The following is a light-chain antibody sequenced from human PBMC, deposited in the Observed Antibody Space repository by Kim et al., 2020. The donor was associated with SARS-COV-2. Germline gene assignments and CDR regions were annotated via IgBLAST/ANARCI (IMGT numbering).Light chain of an antibody. CDR3: QQYNNWPPYT. V-gene: IGKV3-15*01. J-gene: IGKJ2*01. CDR2: GAS. Sequence: VTPGERAPLPCRASQSVSNNLAWYQQKPGQAPRLLIYGASTRATDIPARFSGSGSGTEFTLTITSLQSEDFAVYYCQQYNNWPPYTFGQGTNLEI. CDR1: QSVSNN.